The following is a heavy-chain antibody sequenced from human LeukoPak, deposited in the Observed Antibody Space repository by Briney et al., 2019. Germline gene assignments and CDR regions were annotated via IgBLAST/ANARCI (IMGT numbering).Heavy chain of an antibody. V-gene: IGHV3-30*03. J-gene: IGHJ3*02. CDR1: GFTFSCYG. CDR2: ISYDGSNK. D-gene: IGHD3-10*01. CDR3: AMYYYGSGSYANDAFDI. Sequence: GRSLRLSCAASGFTFSCYGMHWVRQAPGKGLEWVAVISYDGSNKYYADSVKGRFTISRDNSKNTLYLQMNSLRAEDTAVYYCAMYYYGSGSYANDAFDIWGQGTMVTVSS.